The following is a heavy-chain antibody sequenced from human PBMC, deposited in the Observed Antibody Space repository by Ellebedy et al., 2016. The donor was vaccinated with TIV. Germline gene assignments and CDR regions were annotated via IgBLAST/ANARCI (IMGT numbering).Heavy chain of an antibody. V-gene: IGHV4-4*08. CDR2: IYSSQST. CDR3: ARRKITVFGETDAFDI. J-gene: IGHJ3*02. D-gene: IGHD3-3*01. CDR1: GTVIRRFY. Sequence: MPSETLSLTCSVSGTVIRRFYWSWIRQPPGKGLEWIGDIYSSQSTNYNPSLKSRVTISVDTSKNQFSLRLSSVTAADTAVYYCARRKITVFGETDAFDIWGQGTVVTVSS.